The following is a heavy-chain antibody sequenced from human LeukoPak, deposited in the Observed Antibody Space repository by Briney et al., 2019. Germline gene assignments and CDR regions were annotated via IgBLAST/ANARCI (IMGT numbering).Heavy chain of an antibody. V-gene: IGHV1-8*02. CDR1: GYTFTGYY. CDR2: MNPNSGNT. D-gene: IGHD6-13*01. Sequence: ASVKVSCKASGYTFTGYYMHWVRQATGQGLEWMGWMNPNSGNTGYAQKFQGRVTMTRNTSISTAYMELSSLRSEDTAVYYCARIPRSSRIFDYWGQGTLVTVSS. J-gene: IGHJ4*02. CDR3: ARIPRSSRIFDY.